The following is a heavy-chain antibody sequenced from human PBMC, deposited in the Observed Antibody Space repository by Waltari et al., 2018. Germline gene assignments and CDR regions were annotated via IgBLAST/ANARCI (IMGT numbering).Heavy chain of an antibody. D-gene: IGHD1-26*01. CDR3: ARGTYIVGYDY. CDR1: GLPFTTYD. CDR2: MNPSSGDT. V-gene: IGHV1-8*01. Sequence: VRLVQSGAEVNKPGASVKVSCKASGLPFTTYDLNWVRQVSGQGLEWMGWMNPSSGDTGFAQNVRGRVAMTRDTSTGTADMELRGLTSADTAFYYCARGTYIVGYDYWGQGTPVTVSA. J-gene: IGHJ4*02.